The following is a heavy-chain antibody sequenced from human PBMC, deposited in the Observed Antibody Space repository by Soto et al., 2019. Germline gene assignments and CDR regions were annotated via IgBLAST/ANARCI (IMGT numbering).Heavy chain of an antibody. CDR1: GGSIRTYY. D-gene: IGHD3-3*01. V-gene: IGHV4-59*08. Sequence: QVQLQESGPGLVKPSETLSLTCTVAGGSIRTYYWSWIRQPPGKGLEGIAYIYYSGSAHYNPSLRSRVTISVDSSKNQFSLKLSSVTAADTAVYYCASLTIFGPIKGNWFDPWGQGTLVTVCS. J-gene: IGHJ5*02. CDR3: ASLTIFGPIKGNWFDP. CDR2: IYYSGSA.